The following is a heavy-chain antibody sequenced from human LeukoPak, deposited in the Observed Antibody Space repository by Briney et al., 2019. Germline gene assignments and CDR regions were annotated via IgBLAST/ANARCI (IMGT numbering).Heavy chain of an antibody. CDR1: GFTFINYG. J-gene: IGHJ4*02. D-gene: IGHD6-19*01. V-gene: IGHV3-21*01. CDR3: ARDGRGAVASDY. Sequence: GGSLRLSCAASGFTFINYGMTWVRQAPGKGLEWVSSISSSSSYIYYADSVKGRLTISRDNAKNSLYLYMNSLRAEDMAVYYCARDGRGAVASDYWGQGTLLTVSS. CDR2: ISSSSSYI.